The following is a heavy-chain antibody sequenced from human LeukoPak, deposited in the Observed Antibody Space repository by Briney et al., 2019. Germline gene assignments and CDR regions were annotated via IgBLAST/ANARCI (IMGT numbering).Heavy chain of an antibody. CDR1: GFTFSTYS. D-gene: IGHD3-22*01. CDR3: ARAPRYDSSGYYPYYFDY. Sequence: KAGGSLRLSCAASGFTFSTYSMNWVRQAPGKGLEWVSSISSSSIYIYYADSVKGRFTISRDNAKNSLHLQLNSLRAEDTAVYYCARAPRYDSSGYYPYYFDYWGQGTLVTASS. CDR2: ISSSSIYI. V-gene: IGHV3-21*01. J-gene: IGHJ4*02.